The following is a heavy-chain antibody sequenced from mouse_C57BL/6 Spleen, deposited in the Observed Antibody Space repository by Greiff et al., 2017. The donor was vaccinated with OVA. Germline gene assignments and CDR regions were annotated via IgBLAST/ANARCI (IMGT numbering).Heavy chain of an antibody. CDR1: GHPFTSYW. J-gene: IGHJ2*01. Sequence: QVQLQQPGTELVKPGASVKLSCKASGHPFTSYWMHWVKQRPGQGLGWIGNINPSNGGTNYNEKFKSKATLPVDKSSSTAYMQLSSLTSEASAVYYCSRKHYVGHFFVYRGQGTTLTVSS. CDR3: SRKHYVGHFFVY. D-gene: IGHD1-1*01. V-gene: IGHV1-53*01. CDR2: INPSNGGT.